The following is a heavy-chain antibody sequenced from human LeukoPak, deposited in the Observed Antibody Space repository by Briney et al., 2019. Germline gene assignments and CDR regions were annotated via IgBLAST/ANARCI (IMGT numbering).Heavy chain of an antibody. D-gene: IGHD3-16*02. CDR3: ARDTETYDYVWGSYRYFDY. CDR2: ISAYNGNT. CDR1: GYTFTSYG. J-gene: IGHJ4*02. Sequence: GASVKVSCKASGYTFTSYGISWVRQAPGQGLEWMGWISAYNGNTNYAKKFQGRVTMTTDTSTSTAYMELRSLRSDDSAVYYCARDTETYDYVWGSYRYFDYWGQGTLVTVSS. V-gene: IGHV1-18*01.